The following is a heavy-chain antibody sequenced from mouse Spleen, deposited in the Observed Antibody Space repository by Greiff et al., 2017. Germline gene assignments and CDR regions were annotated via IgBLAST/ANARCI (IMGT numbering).Heavy chain of an antibody. CDR2: ISSGGGNT. V-gene: IGHV5-9*01. Sequence: EVMLVESGGGLVKPGGSLKLSCAASGFTFSSYTMSWVRQTPAKRLEWVATISSGGGNTYYPDSVKGRFTISRDNARNTLYLQMSSLRSEDTAMYYCARGDYGYYFDYWGQGTTLTVSS. D-gene: IGHD2-13*01. CDR1: GFTFSSYT. J-gene: IGHJ2*01. CDR3: ARGDYGYYFDY.